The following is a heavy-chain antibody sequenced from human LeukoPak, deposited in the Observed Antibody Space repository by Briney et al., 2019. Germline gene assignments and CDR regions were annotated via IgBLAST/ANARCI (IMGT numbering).Heavy chain of an antibody. CDR3: AKVLGMYGSSGYAWYFDY. Sequence: PGGSLRLSCTASGFTFSSYAMSWVRQAPGKGLEWVSIISGSGYSTYYADSVKGRFTISRDNSKHTLYLEMTSLRAEDTDVYYCAKVLGMYGSSGYAWYFDYWGQGTLVTVSS. J-gene: IGHJ4*02. CDR1: GFTFSSYA. D-gene: IGHD6-25*01. V-gene: IGHV3-23*01. CDR2: ISGSGYST.